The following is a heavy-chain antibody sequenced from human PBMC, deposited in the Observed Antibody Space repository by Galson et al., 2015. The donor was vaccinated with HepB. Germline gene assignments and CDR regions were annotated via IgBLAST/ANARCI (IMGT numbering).Heavy chain of an antibody. CDR1: GFSVSTTGMS. V-gene: IGHV2-70*01. J-gene: IGHJ4*02. CDR2: IDWDDDK. D-gene: IGHD3-3*01. CDR3: ARIQAKRFLEWFIDF. Sequence: ALVKPTQTLTLTCTLSGFSVSTTGMSVTWIRRPPGKALEWLALIDWDDDKYYSTSLKTRLTISKDTSKNQVVLTMTNMDPVDTATYYCARIQAKRFLEWFIDFWGQGTLVTVSS.